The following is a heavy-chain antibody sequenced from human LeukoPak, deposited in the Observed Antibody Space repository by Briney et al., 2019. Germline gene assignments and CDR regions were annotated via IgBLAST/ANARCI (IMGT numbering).Heavy chain of an antibody. CDR1: GYIFSDYG. V-gene: IGHV1-18*01. D-gene: IGHD4-23*01. CDR2: ISAFNGNT. J-gene: IGHJ4*02. CDR3: ARDLSVVSPGY. Sequence: GASVKVSCKASGYIFSDYGISWVRQAPGQGLEWVGWISAFNGNTNCAQKLQGRVTMTTDTSTSTAYMELRSLRSDHTAVYYCARDLSVVSPGYWGQGTLVTVSS.